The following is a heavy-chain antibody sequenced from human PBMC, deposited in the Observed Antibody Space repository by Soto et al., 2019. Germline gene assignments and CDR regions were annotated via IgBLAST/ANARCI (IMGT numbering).Heavy chain of an antibody. Sequence: GGSLRLSCAASGFTCSSYAMSWVRQAPGKGLEWVSAISGSGGSTYYADSVKGRFTISRDNSKNTLYLQMNSLGAEDTAVYYCAKIGLWGVVSVWFDPWGQGTLVTVSS. CDR2: ISGSGGST. CDR1: GFTCSSYA. D-gene: IGHD3-3*01. V-gene: IGHV3-23*01. J-gene: IGHJ5*02. CDR3: AKIGLWGVVSVWFDP.